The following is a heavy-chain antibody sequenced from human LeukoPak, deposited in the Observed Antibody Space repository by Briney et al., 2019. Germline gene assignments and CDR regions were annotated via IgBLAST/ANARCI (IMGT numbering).Heavy chain of an antibody. D-gene: IGHD2-15*01. V-gene: IGHV1-69*13. CDR2: IIPIFGTA. CDR1: GGTFSSYA. J-gene: IGHJ4*02. CDR3: ARAAEPYCSGGSCFFTEDC. Sequence: ASVKVSCKASGGTFSSYAISWVRQAPGQGLEWMGGIIPIFGTANYAQKFQGRVTITADESTSTAYMELSSLRSQDTAVYYCARAAEPYCSGGSCFFTEDCWGQGTLVTVSS.